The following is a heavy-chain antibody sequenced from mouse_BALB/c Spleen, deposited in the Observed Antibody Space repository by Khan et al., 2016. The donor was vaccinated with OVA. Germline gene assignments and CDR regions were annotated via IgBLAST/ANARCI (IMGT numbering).Heavy chain of an antibody. CDR2: INPTSGYT. J-gene: IGHJ2*01. V-gene: IGHV1-7*01. CDR1: DYTFTTYW. CDR3: TRDRIDY. Sequence: QVQLKESGAELAKPGASVKMSCKASDYTFTTYWMHWVKQRPGQGLEWIGYINPTSGYTDYNEKFKDKATLTADKSSSTAYMQLSSLTSDDSAVYYCTRDRIDYWGQGTALTVSA.